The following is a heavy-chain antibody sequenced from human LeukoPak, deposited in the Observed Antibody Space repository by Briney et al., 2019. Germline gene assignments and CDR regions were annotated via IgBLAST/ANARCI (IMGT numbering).Heavy chain of an antibody. CDR3: AGGITGTFDAFDI. V-gene: IGHV4-59*01. CDR2: IYYSGST. J-gene: IGHJ3*02. Sequence: SETLSLTCTVSGGSISSYYWSWIRQPPGKGLEWIGYIYYSGSTNYNPSLKSRVTISVDTSKNQFSLKLSSVTAADTAVYYCAGGITGTFDAFDIWGQGTMVTVSS. D-gene: IGHD1-20*01. CDR1: GGSISSYY.